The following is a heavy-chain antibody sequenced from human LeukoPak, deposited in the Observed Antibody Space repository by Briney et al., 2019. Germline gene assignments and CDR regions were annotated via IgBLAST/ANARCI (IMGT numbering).Heavy chain of an antibody. J-gene: IGHJ4*02. CDR1: GFTFSSYA. V-gene: IGHV3-23*01. D-gene: IGHD3-22*01. Sequence: GGSLRLSCAASGFTFSSYAMSWVRQAPGKGLEWVSAISGSGGSTYYAGSVKGRFTISRDNSKNTLYLQMNSLRAEDTAVYYCAKVVRFYYYDSSGYFHGDDYWGQGTLVTVSS. CDR2: ISGSGGST. CDR3: AKVVRFYYYDSSGYFHGDDY.